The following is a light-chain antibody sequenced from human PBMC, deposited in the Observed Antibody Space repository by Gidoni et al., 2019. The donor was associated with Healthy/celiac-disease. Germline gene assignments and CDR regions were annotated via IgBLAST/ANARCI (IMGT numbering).Light chain of an antibody. V-gene: IGKV3-11*01. Sequence: PATLTLSPEERATLTCRASQSVSSYLAWYQQKPGQAPRLLIYDASNRATGIPARFSGSGSGTDFTLTISSLEPEDFAVYYCQQRSNWLFTFGPGTKVDIK. CDR2: DAS. CDR3: QQRSNWLFT. J-gene: IGKJ3*01. CDR1: QSVSSY.